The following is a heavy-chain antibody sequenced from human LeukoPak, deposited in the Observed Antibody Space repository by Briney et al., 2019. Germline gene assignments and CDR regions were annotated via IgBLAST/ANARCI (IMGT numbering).Heavy chain of an antibody. CDR1: GYMFSDYY. D-gene: IGHD2/OR15-2a*01. Sequence: GASVKVSCKASGYMFSDYYLHWVRQAPGQGLEWMGWMNPNSGGTNYAQKFQGRITMTGDTSTAYLELSRLRSDDMGVYYCARDLGSTVIVGGDAFDLWGQGTMVTVSS. CDR2: MNPNSGGT. J-gene: IGHJ3*01. V-gene: IGHV1-2*02. CDR3: ARDLGSTVIVGGDAFDL.